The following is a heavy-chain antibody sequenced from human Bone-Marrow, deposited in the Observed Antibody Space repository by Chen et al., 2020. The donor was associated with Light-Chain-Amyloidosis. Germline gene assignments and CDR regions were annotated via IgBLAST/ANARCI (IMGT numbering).Heavy chain of an antibody. J-gene: IGHJ4*02. Sequence: EVQLEQSGPEVKKPGESLKISCKGSGYTFPNYWIGWVRQMPGKGLEWMGVIYPDDSDARYRPSFEGQVTISADKSITTAYLQWRGLEASDTAMYYCARRRDGYNFDCWGQGTLVTVSS. CDR1: GYTFPNYW. CDR3: ARRRDGYNFDC. D-gene: IGHD5-12*01. V-gene: IGHV5-51*01. CDR2: IYPDDSDA.